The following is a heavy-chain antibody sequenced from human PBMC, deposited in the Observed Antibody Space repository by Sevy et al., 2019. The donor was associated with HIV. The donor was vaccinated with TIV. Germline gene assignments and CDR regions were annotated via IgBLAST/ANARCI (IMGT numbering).Heavy chain of an antibody. V-gene: IGHV3-30*14. CDR2: ESYDTSNR. Sequence: GGSLRLSCAASGFSFNRYAMHWVRQAPGKGLEWVAMESYDTSNRYYADSVKGRFSISRDNFNNKLFLQMNTLRPEDTAVYYCASDAPGDFVWESYLTHWGRGTLVTVSS. J-gene: IGHJ4*02. D-gene: IGHD3-16*02. CDR1: GFSFNRYA. CDR3: ASDAPGDFVWESYLTH.